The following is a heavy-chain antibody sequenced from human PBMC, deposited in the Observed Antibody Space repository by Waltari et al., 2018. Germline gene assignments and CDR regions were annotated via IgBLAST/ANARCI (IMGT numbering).Heavy chain of an antibody. V-gene: IGHV4-4*07. D-gene: IGHD3-9*01. CDR2: IYTSGST. J-gene: IGHJ6*03. Sequence: QVQLQESGPGLVKPSETLSLTCTVSGGSISSYYWSWIRQPAGKGLQWIGRIYTSGSTVYNPALKSRVTMSVDTSKNQFSLKLSSVTAADTAVYYCARGYDILTGYYKDYYYYYMDVWGKGTTVTVSS. CDR1: GGSISSYY. CDR3: ARGYDILTGYYKDYYYYYMDV.